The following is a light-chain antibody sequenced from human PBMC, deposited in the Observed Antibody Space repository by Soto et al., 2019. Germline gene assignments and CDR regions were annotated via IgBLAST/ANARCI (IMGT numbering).Light chain of an antibody. CDR1: QSVSSSY. V-gene: IGKV3-20*01. J-gene: IGKJ1*01. CDR2: DSS. CDR3: QQYGSSPRT. Sequence: EIVLTQPPGTLSLSPGERATLSCRASQSVSSSYLAWYQQKPGQAPRLLIYDSSSRATGIPDRFSGSGSGTDFTLTISRLEPEDFAVYYCQQYGSSPRTFGQGTKVEIK.